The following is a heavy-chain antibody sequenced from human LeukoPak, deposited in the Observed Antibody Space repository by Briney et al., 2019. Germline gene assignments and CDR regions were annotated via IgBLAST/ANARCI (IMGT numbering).Heavy chain of an antibody. CDR2: INPNSGGT. CDR1: GYTFTGYY. CDR3: AREAHLDYYYYGMDV. V-gene: IGHV1-2*02. Sequence: ASVKVSCKASGYTFTGYYMHWVRQAPGQGLEWMGWINPNSGGTNYAQKFQGRVTMTRDTSISTAYMELSRLRSDDTAVYYCAREAHLDYYYYGMDVWGQGTTVTVSS. D-gene: IGHD2-8*01. J-gene: IGHJ6*02.